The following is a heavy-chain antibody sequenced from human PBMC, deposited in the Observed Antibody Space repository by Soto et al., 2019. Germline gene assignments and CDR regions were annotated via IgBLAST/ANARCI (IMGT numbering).Heavy chain of an antibody. V-gene: IGHV1-69*12. Sequence: QVQLVQSGAEVKKPESSVKVSCKAPGGTFSTYAISWVRQAPGQGLEWMGGIIPMFGTANYAQRFQDRVTITADESTNTVYMELSSLRSEDTAVYCCASGIQLWLRRINNGYSGWGQGTLVTGSS. CDR1: GGTFSTYA. D-gene: IGHD5-18*01. J-gene: IGHJ4*02. CDR2: IIPMFGTA. CDR3: ASGIQLWLRRINNGYSG.